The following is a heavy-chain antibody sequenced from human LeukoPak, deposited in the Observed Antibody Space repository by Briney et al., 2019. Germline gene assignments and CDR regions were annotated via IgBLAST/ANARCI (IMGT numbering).Heavy chain of an antibody. Sequence: ASVKVSCKASGYTFTSYGISWVRQAPGQGLEWMGWISAYNGNTNYAQKLQGRVTMTTDTSTSTAYMELRSLRSDDTAVYYCARDRVDVAVPAALGYWGQGTLVTVSS. D-gene: IGHD2-2*01. J-gene: IGHJ4*02. V-gene: IGHV1-18*01. CDR2: ISAYNGNT. CDR1: GYTFTSYG. CDR3: ARDRVDVAVPAALGY.